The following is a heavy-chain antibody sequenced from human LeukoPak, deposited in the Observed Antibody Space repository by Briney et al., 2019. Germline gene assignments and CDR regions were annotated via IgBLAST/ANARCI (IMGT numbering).Heavy chain of an antibody. J-gene: IGHJ4*02. V-gene: IGHV3-33*08. CDR2: IWYDGSNK. D-gene: IGHD5-18*01. CDR3: ARARQLWSPTNIGYFDY. CDR1: GFTFSSYG. Sequence: GGPLRLSCAASGFTFSSYGMHWVRQAPGKGLEWVAVIWYDGSNKYYADSVKGRFTISRDNSKNTLYLQMNSLRAEDTAVYYCARARQLWSPTNIGYFDYWGQGTLVTVSS.